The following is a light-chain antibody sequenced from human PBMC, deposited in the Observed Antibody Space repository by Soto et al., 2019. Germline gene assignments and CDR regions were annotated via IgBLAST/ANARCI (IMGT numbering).Light chain of an antibody. CDR1: QSVSSY. J-gene: IGKJ1*01. Sequence: EIVLTQSPATLSLSPGERATLSCRASQSVSSYLAWYQQKPGQAPRLLIYDASNRATGIPARFSGSASGTDFTLTISSLEPEDFAVYYCQQRSNWPPTWTFGQGTKVEIK. CDR3: QQRSNWPPTWT. V-gene: IGKV3-11*01. CDR2: DAS.